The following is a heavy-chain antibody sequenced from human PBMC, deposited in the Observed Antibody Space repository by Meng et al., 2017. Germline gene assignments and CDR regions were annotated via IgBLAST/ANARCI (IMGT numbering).Heavy chain of an antibody. J-gene: IGHJ4*02. D-gene: IGHD4-17*01. CDR3: ARDHYDYGVRYFDD. Sequence: GESLKISCAASGFTVSSNYMSWVRQAPGKGLEWVSVIYSGGSTYYADSVKGRFTISRDNSKNTLYLQMNSLRAEDTAVYYCARDHYDYGVRYFDDWGQGTLVTVSS. CDR2: IYSGGST. CDR1: GFTVSSNY. V-gene: IGHV3-53*01.